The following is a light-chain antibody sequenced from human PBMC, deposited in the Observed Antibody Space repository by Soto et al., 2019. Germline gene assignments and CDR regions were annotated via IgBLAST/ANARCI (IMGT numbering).Light chain of an antibody. J-gene: IGLJ1*01. Sequence: QLVLTQPASVSGSPGQSIIISCTGTSSDVGRYNYVSWYQQYPGKAPKLIIYEVNNRPSEISNRFSGSKSANTASLTISGLQAEDEADYYCTSFTSSATYVFGTGTKLTVL. CDR2: EVN. CDR3: TSFTSSATYV. CDR1: SSDVGRYNY. V-gene: IGLV2-14*01.